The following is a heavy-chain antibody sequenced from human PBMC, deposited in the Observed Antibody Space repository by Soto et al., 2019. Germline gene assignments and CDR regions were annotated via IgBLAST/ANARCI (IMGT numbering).Heavy chain of an antibody. J-gene: IGHJ5*02. CDR2: INHSGST. V-gene: IGHV4-34*01. D-gene: IGHD3-10*01. Sequence: SETLSLTCAVYGGSFSGYYWRWIRQPPGKGLEWIGEINHSGSTNYNPSLKSRVTISVDTSKNQFSLKLSSVTAADTAVYYCARAFVRITMVRGRGGWFDPWGQGTLVTVS. CDR1: GGSFSGYY. CDR3: ARAFVRITMVRGRGGWFDP.